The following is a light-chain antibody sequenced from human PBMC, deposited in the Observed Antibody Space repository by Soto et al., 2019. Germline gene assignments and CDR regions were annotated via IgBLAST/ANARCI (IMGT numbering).Light chain of an antibody. J-gene: IGKJ3*01. CDR1: QSITRN. Sequence: IQMTQSPSSLSASVVDRFTITCRASQSITRNLNWYQQKPGKAPKLLIYAASSLQSGVPSRFSGTGSGTDFTLTISSLQPEDFATYYCQQSYTTFLFTFGPGTKVDIK. V-gene: IGKV1-39*01. CDR2: AAS. CDR3: QQSYTTFLFT.